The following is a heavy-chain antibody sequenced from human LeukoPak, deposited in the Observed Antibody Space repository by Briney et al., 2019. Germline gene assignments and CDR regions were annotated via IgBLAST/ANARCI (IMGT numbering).Heavy chain of an antibody. CDR1: GFTFSSYA. V-gene: IGHV3-23*01. D-gene: IGHD1-26*01. CDR2: ISGSGGST. Sequence: PGGSLRLSCAASGFTFSSYAMSWVRQAPGKGLEWVSAISGSGGSTYYADSVKGRFTISRDNSKNTLYLQMNSLRAEDTAVYYCAKDAEVSGSYRCAFDIWGQGTMVTVSS. CDR3: AKDAEVSGSYRCAFDI. J-gene: IGHJ3*02.